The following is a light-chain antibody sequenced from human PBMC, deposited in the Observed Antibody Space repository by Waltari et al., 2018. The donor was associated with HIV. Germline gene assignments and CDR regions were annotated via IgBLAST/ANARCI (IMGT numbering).Light chain of an antibody. J-gene: IGKJ2*01. CDR3: QQYNYWPPET. CDR2: DAS. CDR1: QSVSYN. V-gene: IGKV3-15*01. Sequence: VMTLSLATLSVSPGEPAHLSCRASQSVSYNVAWYQQKPGQAPRLLIYDASSRASGLPARFSGSGSGTEFTLTISSLQSEDFASYYCQQYNYWPPETFGQGTKLEMK.